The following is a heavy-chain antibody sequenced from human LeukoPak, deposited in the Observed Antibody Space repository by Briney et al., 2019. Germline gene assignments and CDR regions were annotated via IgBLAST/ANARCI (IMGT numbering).Heavy chain of an antibody. Sequence: GRSLRLSCAASGFTFSSSGMHWVRQAPGKGLEWVAVIWYDGSNKYYADSVKGRFTITRDNSKNTLYLHMNSLRAEDTAVYYCARGLEYSSSSAFVYWGQGILVTVSS. J-gene: IGHJ4*02. CDR1: GFTFSSSG. V-gene: IGHV3-33*01. CDR3: ARGLEYSSSSAFVY. CDR2: IWYDGSNK. D-gene: IGHD6-6*01.